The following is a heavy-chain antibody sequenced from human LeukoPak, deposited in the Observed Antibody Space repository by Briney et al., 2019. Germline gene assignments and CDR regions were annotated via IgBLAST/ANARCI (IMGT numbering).Heavy chain of an antibody. D-gene: IGHD6-6*01. V-gene: IGHV3-23*01. CDR2: ISGSGGST. CDR3: AKAAQVAGRPNLGGHFDY. J-gene: IGHJ4*02. Sequence: GGSLRLSCAASEFTFSSYAMSWVRQAPGKGLEWVSTISGSGGSTYYAESVKGRFTISRDNNKNTLYLQMNSLRAEDTAVYYCAKAAQVAGRPNLGGHFDYWGQGTLVTVSS. CDR1: EFTFSSYA.